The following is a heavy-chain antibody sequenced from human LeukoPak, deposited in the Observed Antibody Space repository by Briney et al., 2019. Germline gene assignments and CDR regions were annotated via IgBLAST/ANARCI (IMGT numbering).Heavy chain of an antibody. CDR2: IIPIFGTA. CDR1: GGTFSSYA. CDR3: AKMGGSGDWFDP. V-gene: IGHV1-69*13. Sequence: SVKVSCKASGGTFSSYAISWVRQAPGQGLEWMGGIIPIFGTANYAQKFQGRVTITADESTSTAYMELSSLRSEDTAVYYCAKMGGSGDWFDPWGQGTLVTVSS. D-gene: IGHD3-10*01. J-gene: IGHJ5*02.